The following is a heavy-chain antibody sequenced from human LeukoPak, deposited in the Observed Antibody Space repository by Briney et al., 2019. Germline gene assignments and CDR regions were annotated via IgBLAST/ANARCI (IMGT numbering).Heavy chain of an antibody. CDR3: ARDLSIRETYYDFWSGYHSIDY. J-gene: IGHJ4*02. V-gene: IGHV3-74*01. D-gene: IGHD3-3*01. CDR2: INSDGSST. Sequence: PGGSLRLSCAASGFTFSSYWMHWVRQAPGKGLVWVSRINSDGSSTSYADSVKGRFTISRDNAKNTLYLQMNSLRAEGTAVYYCARDLSIRETYYDFWSGYHSIDYWGQGTLVTVSS. CDR1: GFTFSSYW.